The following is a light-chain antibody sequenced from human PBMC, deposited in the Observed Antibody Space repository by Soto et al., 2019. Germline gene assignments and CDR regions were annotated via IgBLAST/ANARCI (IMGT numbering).Light chain of an antibody. Sequence: QSVLXQPPSVSGAPGQRVTISCTGSSSNIGAGYDVHWYQQLPGTAPNLLIYGNSNRPSGVPDRFSGSKSGTSASLAITGLQAEDEADYYCQSYDSSLSGSQVFGTGTKVTVL. CDR2: GNS. CDR3: QSYDSSLSGSQV. V-gene: IGLV1-40*01. CDR1: SSNIGAGYD. J-gene: IGLJ1*01.